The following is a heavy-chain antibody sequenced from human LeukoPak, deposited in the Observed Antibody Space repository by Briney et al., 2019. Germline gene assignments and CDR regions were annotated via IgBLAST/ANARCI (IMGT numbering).Heavy chain of an antibody. Sequence: PGGSLRLSCAASGFTFSSYSMNWVRQAPGKGLEWISYIGISSGNTKYADSVKGRFTISGDKAKNSLYLQMNSLRAEDTAVYYCARYGTTVTTMDYWGQGTLVTVTS. D-gene: IGHD4-17*01. CDR3: ARYGTTVTTMDY. V-gene: IGHV3-48*01. J-gene: IGHJ4*02. CDR2: IGISSGNT. CDR1: GFTFSSYS.